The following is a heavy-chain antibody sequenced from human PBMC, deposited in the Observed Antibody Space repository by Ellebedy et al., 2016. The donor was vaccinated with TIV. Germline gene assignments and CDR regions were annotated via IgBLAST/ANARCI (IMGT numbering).Heavy chain of an antibody. CDR2: INSDGSST. J-gene: IGHJ5*02. CDR1: GFTFSSYS. V-gene: IGHV3-74*01. D-gene: IGHD3-9*01. Sequence: PGGSLRLSCAASGFTFSSYSMNWVRQAPGKGLVWVSRINSDGSSTSYADSVKGRFTISRDNAKNTLYLQMNSLRAEDTAVYYCARDYGYFDWLENWFDPWGQGTLVTVSS. CDR3: ARDYGYFDWLENWFDP.